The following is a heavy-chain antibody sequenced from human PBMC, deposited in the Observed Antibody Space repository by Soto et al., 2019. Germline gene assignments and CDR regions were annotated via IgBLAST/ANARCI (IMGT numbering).Heavy chain of an antibody. D-gene: IGHD6-19*01. Sequence: QVQLQESGPGLVKPSETLSLTCTVSGGSISSYYWSWIRQPPGKGLEWIGYIYYSGSTNYNPSLNSRVTISVDTSKNQFSLKLSSVTAADTAVYYCARQAVAFDAFDIWGQGTMVTVSS. J-gene: IGHJ3*02. CDR2: IYYSGST. CDR1: GGSISSYY. V-gene: IGHV4-59*08. CDR3: ARQAVAFDAFDI.